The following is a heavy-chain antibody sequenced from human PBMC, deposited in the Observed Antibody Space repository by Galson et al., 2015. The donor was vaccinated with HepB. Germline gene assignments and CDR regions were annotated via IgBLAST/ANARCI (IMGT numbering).Heavy chain of an antibody. CDR3: ARGYCSSTSCQIAAPAYYGMDV. D-gene: IGHD2-2*01. V-gene: IGHV1-8*01. Sequence: SVKVSCKASGYTFTSYDINWVRQATGQGLEWMGWMNPNSGNTGYAQKFQGRVTMTRNTSISTAYMELSSLRSEDTAVYYCARGYCSSTSCQIAAPAYYGMDVWGQGTTVTVSS. CDR1: GYTFTSYD. CDR2: MNPNSGNT. J-gene: IGHJ6*02.